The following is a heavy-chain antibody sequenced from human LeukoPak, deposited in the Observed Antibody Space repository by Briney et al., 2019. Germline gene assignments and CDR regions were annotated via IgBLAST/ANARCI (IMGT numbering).Heavy chain of an antibody. CDR3: AKESSGYSYGIDYFDY. J-gene: IGHJ4*02. D-gene: IGHD5-18*01. Sequence: GRSLRLSCAASGFTFSSYGMHWVRQAPGKGLEWVAVISYDGSNKYYADSVKGRFTISRDNSKNTLYLQMNSLRAEDTAVYYCAKESSGYSYGIDYFDYWGQGTLVTVSS. CDR1: GFTFSSYG. CDR2: ISYDGSNK. V-gene: IGHV3-30*18.